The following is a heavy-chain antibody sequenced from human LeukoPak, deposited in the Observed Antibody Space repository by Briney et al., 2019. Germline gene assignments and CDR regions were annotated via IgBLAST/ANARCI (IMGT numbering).Heavy chain of an antibody. CDR2: IIPIFGTA. CDR3: ARGGWLQLLPLDY. D-gene: IGHD5-24*01. J-gene: IGHJ4*02. V-gene: IGHV1-69*05. Sequence: SVKVSCKASGRTFSSYAISWVRQAPGQGLEWMGGIIPIFGTANYAQKFQGRVTITTDESTSTAYMELSSLRSEDTAVYYCARGGWLQLLPLDYWGQGTLVTVSS. CDR1: GRTFSSYA.